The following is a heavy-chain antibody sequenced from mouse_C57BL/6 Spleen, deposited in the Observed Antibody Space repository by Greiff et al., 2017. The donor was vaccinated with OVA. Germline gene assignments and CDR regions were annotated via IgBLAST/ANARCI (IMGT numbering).Heavy chain of an antibody. Sequence: QVQLQQSGAELVKPGASVKISCKASGYAFSSYWMNWVKQRPGKGLEWIGQIYPGDGDTNYNGKFKGKATLTADKSSSTAYMQLSSLTSEDSAVYCCARVLTTVAPYAMDDWGQGTSVTVSS. CDR1: GYAFSSYW. J-gene: IGHJ4*01. CDR2: IYPGDGDT. V-gene: IGHV1-80*01. CDR3: ARVLTTVAPYAMDD. D-gene: IGHD1-1*01.